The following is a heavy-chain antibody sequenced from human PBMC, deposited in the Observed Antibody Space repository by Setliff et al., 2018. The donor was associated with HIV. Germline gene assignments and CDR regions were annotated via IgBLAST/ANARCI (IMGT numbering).Heavy chain of an antibody. CDR2: VSPDGTEA. J-gene: IGHJ4*02. D-gene: IGHD3-10*01. V-gene: IGHV3-7*03. CDR3: ADPPSGF. CDR1: GFTFNKYY. Sequence: VGSLRLSCAASGFTFNKYYMSWVRRAPGKGLEWVASVSPDGTEASSVGSMRGRFTVSRDNAKNSLSLQMNSLRVEDTAVYYCADPPSGFWGQGTLVTVS.